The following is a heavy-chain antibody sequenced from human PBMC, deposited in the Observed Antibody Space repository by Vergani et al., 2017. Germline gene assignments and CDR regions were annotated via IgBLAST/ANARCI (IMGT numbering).Heavy chain of an antibody. CDR1: GGTFSSYT. CDR2: IIPILGIA. D-gene: IGHD2-2*01. J-gene: IGHJ5*02. V-gene: IGHV1-69*02. Sequence: QVQLVQSGAEVKKPGSSVKVSCKASGGTFSSYTISWVRQAPGQGLEWMGRIIPILGIANYAQKFQGRVTITADKSTSTAYMELSSLRSEDTAVYYCARAGDIVVAFDPWGQGTLVTVSS. CDR3: ARAGDIVVAFDP.